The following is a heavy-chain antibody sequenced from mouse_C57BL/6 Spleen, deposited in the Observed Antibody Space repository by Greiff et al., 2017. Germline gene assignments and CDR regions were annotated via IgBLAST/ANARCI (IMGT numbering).Heavy chain of an antibody. Sequence: EVMLVESGGGLVKPGGSLKLSCAASGFTFSDYGMHWVRQAPEKGLEWVAYISSGSSTIYSADTVKGRFTISRDNAKNTLFLQMTRLRSEDTAMYYCARPCYYVSFAYWGQGTLVTVSA. V-gene: IGHV5-17*01. CDR3: ARPCYYVSFAY. J-gene: IGHJ3*01. CDR1: GFTFSDYG. CDR2: ISSGSSTI. D-gene: IGHD1-1*01.